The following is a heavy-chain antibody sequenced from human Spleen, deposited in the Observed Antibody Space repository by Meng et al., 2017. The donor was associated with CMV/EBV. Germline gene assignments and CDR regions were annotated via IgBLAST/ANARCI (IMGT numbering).Heavy chain of an antibody. J-gene: IGHJ4*02. CDR1: GFTFSNAW. CDR2: VHYSGNT. Sequence: ESLKISCAASGFTFSNAWMSWVRQAPGKGLEWVGYVHYSGNTYYSPSLQSRVTILVDKSKKQFSLKLTSVTAADTAVYYCARLRSDSTPDFWGQGALVTVSS. D-gene: IGHD2-2*01. CDR3: ARLRSDSTPDF. V-gene: IGHV4-59*01.